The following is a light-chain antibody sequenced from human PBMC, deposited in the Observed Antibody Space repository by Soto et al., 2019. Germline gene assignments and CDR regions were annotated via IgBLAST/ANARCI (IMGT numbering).Light chain of an antibody. V-gene: IGKV3-20*01. J-gene: IGKJ1*01. CDR1: QSVSRK. CDR3: QQYGSSQWT. Sequence: EIVMTQSPATLSVSPGERATLSCRASQSVSRKLAWYQQTRGQAPRLLIYGASTRATGIPDRFSGSGSGTDFTLTISRLEPEDFAVYYCQQYGSSQWTFGQGTKVDIK. CDR2: GAS.